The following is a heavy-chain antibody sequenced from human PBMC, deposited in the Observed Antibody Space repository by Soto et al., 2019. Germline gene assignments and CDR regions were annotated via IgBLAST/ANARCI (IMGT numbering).Heavy chain of an antibody. CDR1: GGSISSYY. D-gene: IGHD2-21*02. CDR3: AREVIYCGGDCYSGNYYYYGMDV. Sequence: LSLTCTVSGGSISSYYWSWIRQPPGKGLEWIGYIYYSGSTNYNPSLKSRVTISVDTSKNQFSLKLSSVTAADTAVYYCAREVIYCGGDCYSGNYYYYGMDVWGQGTTVTVSS. J-gene: IGHJ6*02. V-gene: IGHV4-59*01. CDR2: IYYSGST.